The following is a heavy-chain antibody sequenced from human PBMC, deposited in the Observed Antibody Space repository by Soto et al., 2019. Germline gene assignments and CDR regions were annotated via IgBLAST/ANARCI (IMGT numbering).Heavy chain of an antibody. CDR1: GFTFSSYS. CDR2: ISSSSSYI. V-gene: IGHV3-21*01. J-gene: IGHJ4*02. CDR3: ARDPYYYDSRGYYFY. Sequence: GGSLRLSCAASGFTFSSYSMNWVRQAPGKGLEWVSSISSSSSYIYYADSVKGRFTISRDNAKNSLYLQMNSLRAEDTAVYYCARDPYYYDSRGYYFYWGQGTLVTVSS. D-gene: IGHD3-22*01.